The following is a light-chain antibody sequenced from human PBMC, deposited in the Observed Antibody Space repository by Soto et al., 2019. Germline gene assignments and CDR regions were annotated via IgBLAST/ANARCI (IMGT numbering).Light chain of an antibody. Sequence: QSVLTQPPSVSGATGQRVTISCTGRSSNIGAGYDVHWYQQLPGTAPKLLIYGNSNQPSGVPDRFSGSKSGTSASLAITGLQAEDEADDYCQSYDSSLSGNVVFGGGTKLTVL. J-gene: IGLJ2*01. CDR2: GNS. V-gene: IGLV1-40*01. CDR1: SSNIGAGYD. CDR3: QSYDSSLSGNVV.